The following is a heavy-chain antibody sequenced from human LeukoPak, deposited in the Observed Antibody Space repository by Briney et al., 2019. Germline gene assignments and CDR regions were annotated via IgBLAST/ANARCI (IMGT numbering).Heavy chain of an antibody. Sequence: SVKVSCTASGGTFSSYAISWVRQAPGQGLEWMGGIIPIFGTANYAQKFQGRVTITADESTSTAYMELSSLRSEDTAVYYCARGVVVVVAASYYYYYGMDVWGQGTTVTVSS. CDR1: GGTFSSYA. V-gene: IGHV1-69*01. J-gene: IGHJ6*02. CDR3: ARGVVVVVAASYYYYYGMDV. D-gene: IGHD2-15*01. CDR2: IIPIFGTA.